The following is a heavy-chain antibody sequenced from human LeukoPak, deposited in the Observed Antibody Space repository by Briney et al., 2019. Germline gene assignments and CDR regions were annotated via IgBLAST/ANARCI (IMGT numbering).Heavy chain of an antibody. J-gene: IGHJ4*02. CDR3: ASSYSSGWYYSY. CDR1: GVSFSSYW. Sequence: GGSLRLSCAASGVSFSSYWMSWVRQAPGKGLEWVANIKQDGSEKYYVDSVKGRFTISRDNAKNSLYLQMNSLRAEDTAVYYCASSYSSGWYYSYWGQGTLVTVSS. V-gene: IGHV3-7*01. CDR2: IKQDGSEK. D-gene: IGHD6-19*01.